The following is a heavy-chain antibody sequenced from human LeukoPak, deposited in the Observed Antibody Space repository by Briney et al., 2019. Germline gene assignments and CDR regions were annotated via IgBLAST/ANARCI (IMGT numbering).Heavy chain of an antibody. CDR3: ARAPLYCSGGSCYYEAYFDY. Sequence: GGSLRLSCAASGFTFSSYAMHWVRPAPGKGLEWVAVISYDGSNKYYADSVKGRFTISRDNSKNTLYLQMNSLRAEDTAVYYCARAPLYCSGGSCYYEAYFDYWGQGTLVTVSS. D-gene: IGHD2-15*01. J-gene: IGHJ4*02. CDR1: GFTFSSYA. CDR2: ISYDGSNK. V-gene: IGHV3-30-3*01.